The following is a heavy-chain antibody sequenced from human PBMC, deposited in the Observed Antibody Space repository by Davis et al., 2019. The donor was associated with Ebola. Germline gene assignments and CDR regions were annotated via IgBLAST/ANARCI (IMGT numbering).Heavy chain of an antibody. CDR1: GFTFSSYA. Sequence: GESLKISCAASGFTFSSYAMSWVRQAPGKGLEWVSAISGSGGSTYYADSVKGRFTISRDNSKNTLYLQMNSLRAEDTAVYYCAKYRLRDYYGSGSCFDPWGQGTLVTVSS. CDR3: AKYRLRDYYGSGSCFDP. J-gene: IGHJ5*02. V-gene: IGHV3-23*01. D-gene: IGHD3-10*01. CDR2: ISGSGGST.